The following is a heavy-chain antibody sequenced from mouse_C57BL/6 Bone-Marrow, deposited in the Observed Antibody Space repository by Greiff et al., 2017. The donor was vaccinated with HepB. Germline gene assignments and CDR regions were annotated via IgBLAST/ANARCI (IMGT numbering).Heavy chain of an antibody. D-gene: IGHD2-3*01. Sequence: VQLQQSGPELVKPGASVKISCKASGYSFTSYYIHWVKQRPGQGLEWIGWIYPGSGNTKYNEKFKGKATLTADTSSSTAYMQLSSLTSEDSAVYYCARGDDGYYGVDYWGQGTTLTVSS. V-gene: IGHV1-66*01. J-gene: IGHJ2*01. CDR3: ARGDDGYYGVDY. CDR2: IYPGSGNT. CDR1: GYSFTSYY.